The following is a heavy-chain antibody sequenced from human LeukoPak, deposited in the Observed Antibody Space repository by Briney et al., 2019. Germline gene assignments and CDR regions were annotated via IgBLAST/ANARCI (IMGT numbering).Heavy chain of an antibody. D-gene: IGHD4-17*01. CDR3: ASRRDYGINS. J-gene: IGHJ4*02. CDR2: IYTAGST. Sequence: PGGSLRLSCAASGFAVSSSYMSWVRQAPGKGLEWVSVIYTAGSTYYADSVKGRFTISRDNSKNTLYLQMNSLRAEDTAVYYCASRRDYGINSWGQGTLVTASS. CDR1: GFAVSSSY. V-gene: IGHV3-53*01.